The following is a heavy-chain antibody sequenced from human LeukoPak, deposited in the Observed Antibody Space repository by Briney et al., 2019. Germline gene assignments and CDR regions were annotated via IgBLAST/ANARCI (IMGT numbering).Heavy chain of an antibody. Sequence: GGSLRLSCAASGFTFSSYAMHWVRQAPGKGLEWVAVISYDGSNKYYADSVKGRFTISRDNSKNTLYLQMNSLRAEDTAAYYCARPAQLLSRWYWFDPWGQGTLVTVSS. D-gene: IGHD2-2*01. V-gene: IGHV3-30-3*01. J-gene: IGHJ5*02. CDR1: GFTFSSYA. CDR2: ISYDGSNK. CDR3: ARPAQLLSRWYWFDP.